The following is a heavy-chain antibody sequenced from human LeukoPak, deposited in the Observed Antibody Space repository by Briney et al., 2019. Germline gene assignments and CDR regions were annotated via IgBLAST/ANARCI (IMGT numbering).Heavy chain of an antibody. D-gene: IGHD3-22*01. CDR3: ATDYTSRATYYYDSSGYS. CDR2: NSGNT. J-gene: IGHJ5*02. Sequence: NSGNTGYAQKFQGRVTMTRNTSISTAYMELSSLRSEDTAVYYCATDYTSRATYYYDSSGYSWGQGTLVTVSS. V-gene: IGHV1-8*01.